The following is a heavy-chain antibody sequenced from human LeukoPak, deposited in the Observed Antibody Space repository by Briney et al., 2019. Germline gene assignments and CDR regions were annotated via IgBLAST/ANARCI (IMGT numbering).Heavy chain of an antibody. J-gene: IGHJ4*02. CDR3: AKSTVTKGFYFEY. Sequence: GGSLRLSCAASGFTFDDYAMHWVRQVPGKGLEWVSGISWNSGSIGYADPVKGRFTISRDNAKNSLFLQMNSLRPEDTALYYCAKSTVTKGFYFEYWGQGTLVTVSS. D-gene: IGHD4-4*01. CDR2: ISWNSGSI. CDR1: GFTFDDYA. V-gene: IGHV3-9*01.